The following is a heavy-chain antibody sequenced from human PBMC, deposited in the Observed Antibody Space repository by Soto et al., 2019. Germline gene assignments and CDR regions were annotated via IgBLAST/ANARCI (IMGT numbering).Heavy chain of an antibody. CDR3: AREGSRVVTQDAFDF. Sequence: GASVKVSCKASGYTFTSYYMHWVRQAPGQGLEWMGIINPSGGSTSYAQKFQGRVTMTRDTSTSTVYMELSSLRSEDTAVYYCAREGSRVVTQDAFDFWGQGTMVTVSS. V-gene: IGHV1-46*01. J-gene: IGHJ3*01. D-gene: IGHD2-15*01. CDR1: GYTFTSYY. CDR2: INPSGGST.